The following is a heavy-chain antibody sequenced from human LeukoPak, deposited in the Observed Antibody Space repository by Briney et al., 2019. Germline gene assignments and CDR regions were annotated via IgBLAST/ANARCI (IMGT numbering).Heavy chain of an antibody. V-gene: IGHV3-23*01. Sequence: GGSLRLSCSASGFTFSSYAMSSVRQAPGKGLEWVSAISGSGGSTYYADSVKGRFTISRDNSKNTLYLQMNSLRAEDTAVYYCAKDQGGIAAAAPFDYWGQGTLVTVSS. CDR3: AKDQGGIAAAAPFDY. CDR1: GFTFSSYA. D-gene: IGHD6-13*01. CDR2: ISGSGGST. J-gene: IGHJ4*02.